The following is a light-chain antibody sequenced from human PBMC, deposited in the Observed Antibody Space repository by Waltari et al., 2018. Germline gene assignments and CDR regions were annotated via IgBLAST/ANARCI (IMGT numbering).Light chain of an antibody. CDR2: GKN. Sequence: SSELTQDPAVSVALGPTVRIPGQVDSLRSYYASWYQQEPGQAPVLIIYGKNNRHSGMPDRFSGSSSGNTASLTITGAKAEAEDDYYCNSRDSSGNHLAVFGGGTKLTVL. CDR1: SLRSYY. J-gene: IGLJ2*01. CDR3: NSRDSSGNHLAV. V-gene: IGLV3-19*01.